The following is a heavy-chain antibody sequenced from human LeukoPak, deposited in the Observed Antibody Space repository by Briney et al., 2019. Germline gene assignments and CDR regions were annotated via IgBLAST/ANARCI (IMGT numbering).Heavy chain of an antibody. CDR2: IKPDGSDT. J-gene: IGHJ4*02. CDR3: VRGRRSYGFDH. CDR1: GFTFTTHW. V-gene: IGHV3-74*01. D-gene: IGHD3-16*01. Sequence: PGGSLRLSCGASGFTFTTHWIHWVRQAPGKGLVWVSRIKPDGSDTNYADSVKGRFTISKETAKNSLYLQMSSLRDGDTAVYYCVRGRRSYGFDHWGQGTLVTVSS.